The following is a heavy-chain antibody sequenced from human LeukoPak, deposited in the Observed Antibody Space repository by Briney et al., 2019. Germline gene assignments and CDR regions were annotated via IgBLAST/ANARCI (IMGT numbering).Heavy chain of an antibody. V-gene: IGHV4-39*01. CDR2: IYYSGRT. CDR3: ARMVRGVLSHAFDY. CDR1: GGSISSSSYY. Sequence: PSETLSLTCTVSGGSISSSSYYWGWIRQPPGKGLEWIGNIYYSGRTYYNPSLKSRVTISVDTSKNQFSLKLSSVTAADTAVYYCARMVRGVLSHAFDYWGQGTLVTVSS. D-gene: IGHD3-10*01. J-gene: IGHJ4*02.